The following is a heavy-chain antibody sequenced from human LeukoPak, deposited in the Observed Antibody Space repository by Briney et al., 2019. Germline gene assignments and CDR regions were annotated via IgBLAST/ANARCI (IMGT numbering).Heavy chain of an antibody. CDR1: GYTFTGYY. CDR3: ARDFSLGSPPAADAFDI. V-gene: IGHV1-2*02. Sequence: ASVKVSCKASGYTFTGYYMHWVRQAPGQGLEWMGWINPNSGGTNYAQKFQGRVTMTRDTSISTAYMELSRLRSDDTAVYYCARDFSLGSPPAADAFDIWGQGTMVTVSS. D-gene: IGHD3-16*01. CDR2: INPNSGGT. J-gene: IGHJ3*02.